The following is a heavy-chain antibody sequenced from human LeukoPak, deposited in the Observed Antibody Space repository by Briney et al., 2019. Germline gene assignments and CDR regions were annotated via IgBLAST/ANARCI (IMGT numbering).Heavy chain of an antibody. D-gene: IGHD2-15*01. CDR2: INPNGGGT. J-gene: IGHJ5*02. Sequence: ASVKVSCKASGYTFTGYYMHWVRQAPGQGLEWMGWINPNGGGTNYAQKFQGRVTMTRDTSISTAYMELSRLRSDDTAVYYCARAYTGCSGGSCYSSEFDPWGQGTLVTVSS. V-gene: IGHV1-2*02. CDR3: ARAYTGCSGGSCYSSEFDP. CDR1: GYTFTGYY.